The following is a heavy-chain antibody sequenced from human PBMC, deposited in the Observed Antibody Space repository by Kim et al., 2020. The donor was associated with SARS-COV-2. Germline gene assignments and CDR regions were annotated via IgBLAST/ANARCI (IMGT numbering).Heavy chain of an antibody. CDR1: GGSFSGYY. V-gene: IGHV4-34*01. Sequence: SETLSLTCAVYGGSFSGYYWSWIRQPPGKGLEWIGEINHSGSTNYNPSLKSRVTISVDTSKNQFSLKLSSVTAADTAVYYCATRVAETFSAPFDYWGQGTLVTVSS. D-gene: IGHD3-3*02. CDR3: ATRVAETFSAPFDY. J-gene: IGHJ4*02. CDR2: INHSGST.